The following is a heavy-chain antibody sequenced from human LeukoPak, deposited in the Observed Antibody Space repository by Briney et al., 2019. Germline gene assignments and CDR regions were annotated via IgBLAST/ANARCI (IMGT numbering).Heavy chain of an antibody. D-gene: IGHD3-22*01. V-gene: IGHV3-66*01. CDR1: GFTVSSSY. J-gene: IGHJ4*02. CDR3: ARVDYYDSSAETVSDY. CDR2: IYSGGST. Sequence: GGSLRLSCAASGFTVSSSYMSWVRQAPGKGLEWVSVIYSGGSTYYADSVKGRFTISRDNSKNTLYLQMNSLRAEDTAVYYCARVDYYDSSAETVSDYWGQGTLVTVSS.